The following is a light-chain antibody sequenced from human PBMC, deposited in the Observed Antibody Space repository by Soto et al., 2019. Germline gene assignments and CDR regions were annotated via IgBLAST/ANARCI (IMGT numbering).Light chain of an antibody. Sequence: QAVVAQEPSLTVSPGGTVTLTCASSTGAVTSGYYPSWFQQKPGQAPRSLIFNIGNKHPWTPARFSGSLLGGKAALTLSDVQPEDEAEYLCLLYFGGQLVFGGGTKLTVL. CDR1: TGAVTSGYY. CDR2: NIG. V-gene: IGLV7-43*01. CDR3: LLYFGGQLV. J-gene: IGLJ2*01.